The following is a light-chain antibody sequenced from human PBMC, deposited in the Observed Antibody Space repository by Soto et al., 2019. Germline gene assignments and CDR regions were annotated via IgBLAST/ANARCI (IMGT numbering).Light chain of an antibody. J-gene: IGKJ2*01. CDR3: QQRSNWPPT. Sequence: EIVLTQSPATLSLSPGERATLSCRASQSLSSSLAWYQQKPGQAPGLLIYDASNRATGIPARFSGSGSGTDFTLTISSLEPEDFAVYYCQQRSNWPPTFGQGTKVEIK. CDR1: QSLSSS. CDR2: DAS. V-gene: IGKV3-11*01.